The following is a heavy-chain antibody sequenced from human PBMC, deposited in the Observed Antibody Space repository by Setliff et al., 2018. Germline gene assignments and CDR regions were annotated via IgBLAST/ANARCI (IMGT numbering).Heavy chain of an antibody. CDR3: ARAGFELGQYNWFDP. CDR2: IYVSTGST. Sequence: PSETLSLTCTVSGDSIGSGIYHWSWIRQSAGKGLEWIGRIYVSTGSTNYSPSLKSRVSISVDRSKNQFSLNLTSVTAADTAAYYCARAGFELGQYNWFDPWGQGTLVTVSS. J-gene: IGHJ5*02. V-gene: IGHV4-61*02. CDR1: GDSIGSGIYH. D-gene: IGHD3-3*02.